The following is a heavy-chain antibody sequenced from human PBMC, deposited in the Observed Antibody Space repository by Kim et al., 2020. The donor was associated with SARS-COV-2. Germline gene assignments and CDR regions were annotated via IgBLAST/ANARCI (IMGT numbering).Heavy chain of an antibody. CDR2: INRNSGST. CDR1: GFTFDDYG. V-gene: IGHV3-20*04. Sequence: GGSLRLSCAASGFTFDDYGMSWVRQVPGKGLEWVSGINRNSGSTGYADSVKGRFIISRDNAKKSLYLQMNTLRGDDTALYYCVRGYVGGPFDLWGQGT. J-gene: IGHJ4*02. D-gene: IGHD3-10*01. CDR3: VRGYVGGPFDL.